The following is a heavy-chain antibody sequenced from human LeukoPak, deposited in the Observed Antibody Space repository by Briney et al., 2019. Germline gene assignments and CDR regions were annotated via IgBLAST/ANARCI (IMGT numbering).Heavy chain of an antibody. CDR1: GDSISSTNYY. CDR2: IFNNGGT. D-gene: IGHD5-24*01. CDR3: ARVGDGYNSAPFDY. V-gene: IGHV4-39*01. J-gene: IGHJ4*02. Sequence: SETLSLTCTVSGDSISSTNYYWGWIRQPPGKGLEWIGTIFNNGGTYYNPSLRSRVTISINTSNNQFSLNLTSVTAADTAVYYCARVGDGYNSAPFDYWGQGTLVTVSS.